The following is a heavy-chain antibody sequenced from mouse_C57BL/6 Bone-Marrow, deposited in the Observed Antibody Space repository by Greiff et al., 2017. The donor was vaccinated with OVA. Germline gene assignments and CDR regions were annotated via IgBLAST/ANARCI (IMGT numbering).Heavy chain of an antibody. CDR3: ARHGSSHWYFDV. CDR2: IYPRSGNT. D-gene: IGHD1-1*01. V-gene: IGHV1-81*01. CDR1: GYTFTSYG. J-gene: IGHJ1*03. Sequence: VKLQQSGAELARPGASVKLSCKASGYTFTSYGISWVKQRTGQGLEWIGEIYPRSGNTYYNEKFKGKATLTADKSSSTAYMELRSLTSEDSAVYFCARHGSSHWYFDVWGTGTTVTVSS.